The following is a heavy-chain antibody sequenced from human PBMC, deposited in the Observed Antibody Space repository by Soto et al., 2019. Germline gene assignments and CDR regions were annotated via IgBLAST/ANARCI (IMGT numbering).Heavy chain of an antibody. CDR1: GYTFTSYG. CDR2: IRAYNGNT. J-gene: IGHJ4*02. Sequence: QVQLVQSGAEVKKPGASVKVSCKASGYTFTSYGISWVRQAPGQGIEWMGWIRAYNGNTNYAQKPQGRVTMTTDTSTSTAHIGLRSRRSDNTRVYYCARDAPPADYWGQGTLVTVSS. V-gene: IGHV1-18*01. CDR3: ARDAPPADY.